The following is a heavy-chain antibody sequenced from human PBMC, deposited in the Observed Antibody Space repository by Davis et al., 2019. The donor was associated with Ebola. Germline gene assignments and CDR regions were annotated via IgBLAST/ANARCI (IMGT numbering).Heavy chain of an antibody. D-gene: IGHD6-19*01. CDR1: GFIFNTW. J-gene: IGHJ4*02. CDR2: IKQDGNEE. V-gene: IGHV3-7*01. CDR3: AREEAVAGTGRY. Sequence: PGGSLRLSCAASGFIFNTWMHWARQVPGKGLEWVANIKQDGNEEFYVDSVKGRFTISRDNAKNSLYLQMNSLRAEDTAVYYCAREEAVAGTGRYWGQGTLVTVSS.